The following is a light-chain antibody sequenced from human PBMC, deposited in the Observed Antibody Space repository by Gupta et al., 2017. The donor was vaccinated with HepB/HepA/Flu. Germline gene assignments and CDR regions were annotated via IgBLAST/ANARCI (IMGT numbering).Light chain of an antibody. J-gene: IGLJ3*02. Sequence: QSALTHPASVSGSPGQSITISCTGTNSDVGAYNYVSWYQQHPGKVPKLMIYDVTYRPSGVSSRFSGSKSGITASLTISGLQAEDEGDYFCKSYAGSNIWVFGGGTKLTVL. V-gene: IGLV2-14*01. CDR2: DVT. CDR1: NSDVGAYNY. CDR3: KSYAGSNIWV.